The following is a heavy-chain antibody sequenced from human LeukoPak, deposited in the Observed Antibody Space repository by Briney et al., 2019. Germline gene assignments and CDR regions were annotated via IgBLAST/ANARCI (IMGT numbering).Heavy chain of an antibody. CDR2: ISPYSGST. CDR1: GYSFQNYG. Sequence: ASVKVSCKASGYSFQNYGISWVRQAPGQGLEWMGWISPYSGSTDYPQKFKGRVTMSTDTSTSTAYMELRSLRSDDTAVYYCARDRPNIAAAGRNYYYYYGMDVWGQGTTVTVSS. D-gene: IGHD6-13*01. V-gene: IGHV1-18*01. CDR3: ARDRPNIAAAGRNYYYYYGMDV. J-gene: IGHJ6*02.